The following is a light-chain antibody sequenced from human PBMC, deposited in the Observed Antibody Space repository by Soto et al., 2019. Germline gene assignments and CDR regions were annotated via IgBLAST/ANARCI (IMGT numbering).Light chain of an antibody. CDR3: ATWGDSLLGWV. J-gene: IGLJ3*02. Sequence: QFALTQPPSACGTPGQSVTISCSRSSSDIGSNTVNWYQQLPGTAPKLLIYSDNQRASGVPDRFSGSKSGTSASLAISGLQSEDEADYYCATWGDSLLGWVFGGGTKLTV. CDR1: SSDIGSNT. CDR2: SDN. V-gene: IGLV1-44*01.